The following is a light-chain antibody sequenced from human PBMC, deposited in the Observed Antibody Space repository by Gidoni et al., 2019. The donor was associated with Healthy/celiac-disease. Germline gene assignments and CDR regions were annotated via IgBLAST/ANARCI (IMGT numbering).Light chain of an antibody. J-gene: IGLJ2*01. CDR1: SSDVGGYNY. V-gene: IGLV2-14*01. Sequence: QSALTQPASVSGSPGQSIPISCTGTSSDVGGYNYVSWYQQHPGKAPKHMIYEVSNRPSGVPDRFSGSKSGNTASLTISGLQAEDEADYYCSSYTSSSTSFGGGTKLTVL. CDR2: EVS. CDR3: SSYTSSSTS.